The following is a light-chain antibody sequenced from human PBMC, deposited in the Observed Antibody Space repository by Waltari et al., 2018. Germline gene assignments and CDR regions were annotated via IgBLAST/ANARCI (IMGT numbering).Light chain of an antibody. J-gene: IGLJ2*01. V-gene: IGLV2-14*03. Sequence: QSALTQAASVSGSPGQSLTISCTGTSSDVGAYNYVSWYQQHPGKAPKLMIYDVSNRPSGVSNRFSGSKSGNTASPTISGLQAEDEADYYCSSFTSSSTVLFGGGTRLSVL. CDR3: SSFTSSSTVL. CDR2: DVS. CDR1: SSDVGAYNY.